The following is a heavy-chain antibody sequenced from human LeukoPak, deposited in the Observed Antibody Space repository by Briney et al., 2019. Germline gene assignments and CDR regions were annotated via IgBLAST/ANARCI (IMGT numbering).Heavy chain of an antibody. CDR3: ATALDYYDSSGYHQGGD. J-gene: IGHJ4*02. D-gene: IGHD3-22*01. CDR1: GFTFSSYW. CDR2: IKEDGSKK. V-gene: IGHV3-7*03. Sequence: PGGSLRLSCAASGFTFSSYWMTWVRQAPGKGLEWAANIKEDGSKKNYVYSVKGRFTISRDNAKNSLYLQMNSLRAEDTAVYYCATALDYYDSSGYHQGGDWGQGTLVTVSS.